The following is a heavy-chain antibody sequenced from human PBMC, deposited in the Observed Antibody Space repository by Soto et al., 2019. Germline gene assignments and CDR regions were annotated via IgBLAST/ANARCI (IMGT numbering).Heavy chain of an antibody. CDR3: AIDLRGREGY. Sequence: GGSLRLSCVVSGFTFSRYVMQFIRPAPKKKIIKDTRINQDRSRINYVYYVKGRFTISRDNSQKTLYLQMNGLTAEDTAIYYCAIDLRGREGYWGQGTPVTVPQ. CDR2: INQDRSRI. V-gene: IGHV3-74*01. J-gene: IGHJ4*02. CDR1: GFTFSRYV. D-gene: IGHD1-26*01.